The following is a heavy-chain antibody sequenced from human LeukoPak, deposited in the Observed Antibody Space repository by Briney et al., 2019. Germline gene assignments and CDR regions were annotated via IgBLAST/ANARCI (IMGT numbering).Heavy chain of an antibody. CDR1: GFTFSSYS. V-gene: IGHV3-53*01. J-gene: IGHJ6*02. CDR2: IYSGGST. Sequence: GGSLRLSCAASGFTFSSYSMNWVRQAPGKGLEWVSVIYSGGSTYYADSVKGRFTISRDNSKNALYLQMNSLRAEDTAVYYCARDTRLSGMDVWGQGTTVTVSS. CDR3: ARDTRLSGMDV.